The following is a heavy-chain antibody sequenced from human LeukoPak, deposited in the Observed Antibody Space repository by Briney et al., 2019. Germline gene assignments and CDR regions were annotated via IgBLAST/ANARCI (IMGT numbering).Heavy chain of an antibody. D-gene: IGHD6-13*01. V-gene: IGHV3-33*01. J-gene: IGHJ5*02. CDR3: AGYSSSLYGGFDP. Sequence: GGSLRHSCAASGFTFSSYGMHWVRQAPGKGLEWVAVIWYDGSNKYYADSVKGRFTISRDNSKNTLYLQMNSLRAEDTAVYYCAGYSSSLYGGFDPWGQGTLVTVSS. CDR1: GFTFSSYG. CDR2: IWYDGSNK.